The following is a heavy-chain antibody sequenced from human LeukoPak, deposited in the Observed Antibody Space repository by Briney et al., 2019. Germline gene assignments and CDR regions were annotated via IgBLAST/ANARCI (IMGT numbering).Heavy chain of an antibody. J-gene: IGHJ6*02. V-gene: IGHV4-4*02. CDR2: IYHSGST. CDR1: GGSISSSNW. Sequence: PSGTLSLTCAVSGGSISSSNWWSWVRQPPGKGLEWIGEIYHSGSTNYNPSLKSRVTISVDKSKNQFSLKLSSVTAADTAVYYCARDHGYYYYGMDVWGQGTTVTVSS. CDR3: ARDHGYYYYGMDV.